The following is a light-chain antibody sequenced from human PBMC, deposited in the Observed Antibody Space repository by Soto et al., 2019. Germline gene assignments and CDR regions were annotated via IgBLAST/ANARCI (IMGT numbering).Light chain of an antibody. V-gene: IGKV1-27*01. J-gene: IGKJ1*01. CDR2: PAS. CDR1: QGISHY. CDR3: QQYNSGPWT. Sequence: IQMTQSPSSLSASVGNRVTITCRPSQGISHYLAWYQQKPGKVPKLLIYPASTLQSGVPSRFSGSESGTDFTLTISRLQPEDVATYYCQQYNSGPWTFGQGTKVEVK.